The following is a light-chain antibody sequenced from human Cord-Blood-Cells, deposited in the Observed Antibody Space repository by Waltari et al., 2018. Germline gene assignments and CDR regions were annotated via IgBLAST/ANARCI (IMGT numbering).Light chain of an antibody. J-gene: IGKJ4*01. Sequence: IQLTQSPSSLSASVGDRVTLTCRASQGISSYLAWYQQKPGKAPKLLIYAASTLQSGVPSRFSGSGSGTDFTLTISSLQPEDFATYYCQQLNSYPHTFGGGTKVEIK. CDR2: AAS. CDR3: QQLNSYPHT. CDR1: QGISSY. V-gene: IGKV1-9*01.